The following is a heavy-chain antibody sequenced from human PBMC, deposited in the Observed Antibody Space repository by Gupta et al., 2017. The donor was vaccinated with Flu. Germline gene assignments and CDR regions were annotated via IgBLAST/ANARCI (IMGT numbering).Heavy chain of an antibody. CDR2: ITWSSDII. V-gene: IGHV3-9*01. Sequence: VRLVESGGDLAHPGGSLRLSCSASEFTYDDYVIHWVRQAPGKGREWVSGITWSSDIIGYADSVKGRFTISRDNAKNSLFLEMTSLRLEDTAIYYCAKIGVTGGYYYYGMDVWGPGTTVTVSS. J-gene: IGHJ6*02. D-gene: IGHD2-8*01. CDR1: EFTYDDYV. CDR3: AKIGVTGGYYYYGMDV.